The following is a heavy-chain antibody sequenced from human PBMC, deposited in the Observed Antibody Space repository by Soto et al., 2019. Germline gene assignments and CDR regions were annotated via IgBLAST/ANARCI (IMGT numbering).Heavy chain of an antibody. CDR2: IKQDGSEK. J-gene: IGHJ4*02. CDR3: ARDCYYYGSGSFCY. D-gene: IGHD3-10*01. CDR1: GFTFSSYW. V-gene: IGHV3-7*04. Sequence: GGSLRLSCAASGFTFSSYWMSWVRQAPGKGLEWVANIKQDGSEKYYVDSVKGRFTISRDNAKNSLYLQMNSLRAEDTAVFYCARDCYYYGSGSFCYWGQGTLVTVSS.